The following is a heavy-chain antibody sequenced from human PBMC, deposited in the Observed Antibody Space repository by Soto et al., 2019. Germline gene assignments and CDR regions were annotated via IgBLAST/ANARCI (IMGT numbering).Heavy chain of an antibody. CDR3: TTDSADIVVVPATFGMDV. D-gene: IGHD2-2*01. CDR2: IKSITDGGTT. Sequence: PGGSLRLSCAASGITFSNAWMTWVRQAPGKGLEWVGRIKSITDGGTTDYDAPMKGRFTISRDDSKDTLYLQMNNLRTEDTAVYHCTTDSADIVVVPATFGMDVWGQGTTVTVSS. J-gene: IGHJ6*02. CDR1: GITFSNAW. V-gene: IGHV3-15*01.